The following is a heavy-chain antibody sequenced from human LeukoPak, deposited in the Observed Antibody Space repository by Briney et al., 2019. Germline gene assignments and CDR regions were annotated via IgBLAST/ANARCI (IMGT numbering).Heavy chain of an antibody. D-gene: IGHD2-2*01. CDR1: GYTFTGYY. CDR3: ARGYCSSTSCYNWSDP. V-gene: IGHV1-2*02. CDR2: INPNSGGT. Sequence: ASVKVSCKASGYTFTGYYMHWVRQAPGQGLEWMGWINPNSGGTNYAQKFQGRVTMTRDTSISTAYMELSRLRSDDTAVYYCARGYCSSTSCYNWSDPWGQGTLVTVSS. J-gene: IGHJ5*02.